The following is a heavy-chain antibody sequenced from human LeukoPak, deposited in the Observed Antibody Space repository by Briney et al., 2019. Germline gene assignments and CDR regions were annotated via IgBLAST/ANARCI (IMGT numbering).Heavy chain of an antibody. CDR1: GFTFDDYA. V-gene: IGHV3-9*01. CDR3: ARDQPTYYYDSSGYYLH. D-gene: IGHD3-22*01. CDR2: ISWNSGSI. J-gene: IGHJ4*02. Sequence: PGRSLRLSCAASGFTFDDYAMHWVRQAPGKGLEWVSGISWNSGSIGYADSVKGRFTISRDNAKNSLYLQMNSLRAEDTALYYCARDQPTYYYDSSGYYLHWGQGTLVTVSS.